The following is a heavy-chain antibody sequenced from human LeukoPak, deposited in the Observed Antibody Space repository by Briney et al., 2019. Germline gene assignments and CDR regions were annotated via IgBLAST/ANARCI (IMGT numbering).Heavy chain of an antibody. Sequence: GASVKVSCKASGYTFTSYGISWVRQAPGQGLEWMGWISAYNGNTNYAQKLQGRVTMTTDTSTSTAYMELRSLRSDDTAVYYCARVYRDNSSGSTQPQDYWGQGTLVTVSS. V-gene: IGHV1-18*01. CDR1: GYTFTSYG. CDR3: ARVYRDNSSGSTQPQDY. J-gene: IGHJ4*02. D-gene: IGHD6-19*01. CDR2: ISAYNGNT.